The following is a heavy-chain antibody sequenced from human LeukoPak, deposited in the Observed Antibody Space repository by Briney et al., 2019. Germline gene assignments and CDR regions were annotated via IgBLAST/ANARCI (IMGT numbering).Heavy chain of an antibody. CDR2: INHSGST. J-gene: IGHJ4*02. V-gene: IGHV4-34*01. Sequence: PSETLSLTCAVYGGSFSGYYWSWIRQPPGKGLEWIGEINHSGSTNYNPSLKSRVTISVDTSKNQFSLKLSSVTAADTAVYYCARVHKRFLETDFDYWGQGTLVTVSS. D-gene: IGHD3-3*01. CDR3: ARVHKRFLETDFDY. CDR1: GGSFSGYY.